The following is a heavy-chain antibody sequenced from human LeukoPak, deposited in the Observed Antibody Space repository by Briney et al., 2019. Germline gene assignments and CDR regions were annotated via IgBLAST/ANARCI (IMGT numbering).Heavy chain of an antibody. D-gene: IGHD3-22*01. Sequence: SETLSLTCTVSGGSISSSSYYWGWIRQPPGKGLEWIGSVYYTGASYYNPSLKSRVTISVDTSKNQFSLKLSSVTAADTAVYYCASYPYYYDSRKPAVDYWGQGTLVTVSS. CDR2: VYYTGAS. CDR1: GGSISSSSYY. J-gene: IGHJ4*02. CDR3: ASYPYYYDSRKPAVDY. V-gene: IGHV4-39*07.